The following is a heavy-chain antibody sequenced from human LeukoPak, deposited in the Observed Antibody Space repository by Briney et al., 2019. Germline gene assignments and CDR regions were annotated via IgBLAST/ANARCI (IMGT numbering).Heavy chain of an antibody. CDR2: ISSNGGST. D-gene: IGHD5-24*01. J-gene: IGHJ4*02. Sequence: GGSLRLSCAASGFTFSSYAMHWVRQAPGKGLEYVSAISSNGGSTYYANSVKGRFTTSRDNSKNTLYLQMGSLRAEDMAVYYCARLATIRDYWGQGTLVAVSS. V-gene: IGHV3-64*01. CDR3: ARLATIRDY. CDR1: GFTFSSYA.